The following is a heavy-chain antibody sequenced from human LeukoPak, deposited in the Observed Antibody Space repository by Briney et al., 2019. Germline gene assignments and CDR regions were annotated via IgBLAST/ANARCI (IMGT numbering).Heavy chain of an antibody. CDR1: GYTLTNYY. CDR3: ARGGYDSLGSYFSY. CDR2: INPSGGST. J-gene: IGHJ4*02. Sequence: ASVKDSFKASGYTLTNYYMHGVRQAPGQGVEWMGIINPSGGSTSNAQKLSGRVTMTRDTSTSTVYMEMSSLRSEDTAVYYCARGGYDSLGSYFSYWGQGTLVTVSS. V-gene: IGHV1-46*01. D-gene: IGHD3-10*01.